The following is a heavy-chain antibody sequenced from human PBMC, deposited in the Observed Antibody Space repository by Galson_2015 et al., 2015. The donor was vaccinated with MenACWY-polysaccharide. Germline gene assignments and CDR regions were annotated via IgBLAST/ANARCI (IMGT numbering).Heavy chain of an antibody. CDR3: ARAAYCTHYCYYYYYMDV. J-gene: IGHJ6*03. Sequence: SVKVSCKASGYTFTNYYIHWVRQAPGLGLEWMGVVKPSGGHPIQEQKFQGRVTMTSDTSTSTVYMEVRSLGSDDTATYYCARAAYCTHYCYYYYYMDVWGKGTTVTVS. CDR2: VKPSGGHP. D-gene: IGHD2-8*01. V-gene: IGHV1-46*01. CDR1: GYTFTNYY.